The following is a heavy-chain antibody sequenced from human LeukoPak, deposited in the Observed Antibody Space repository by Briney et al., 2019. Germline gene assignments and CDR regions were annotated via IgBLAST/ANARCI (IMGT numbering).Heavy chain of an antibody. J-gene: IGHJ6*02. CDR1: GGSISGYY. V-gene: IGHV4-59*01. D-gene: IGHD3-3*01. Sequence: SETLSLTCTVSGGSISGYYWSWIRQPPGKGLEWIGYIYYSGSTNYNPSLKSRVTISVDTSKNQFSLKLSSVTAADTAVYYCARSGKFWSGYYTGSTPAYYYYGMDVWGQGTTVTVSS. CDR3: ARSGKFWSGYYTGSTPAYYYYGMDV. CDR2: IYYSGST.